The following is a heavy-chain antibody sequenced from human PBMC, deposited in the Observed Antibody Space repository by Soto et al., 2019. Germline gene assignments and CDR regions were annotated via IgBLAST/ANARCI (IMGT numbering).Heavy chain of an antibody. CDR2: ISYSGST. J-gene: IGHJ4*02. D-gene: IGHD5-12*01. CDR3: ARGDSGYDPLDY. V-gene: IGHV4-61*08. CDR1: GGSISSGDYY. Sequence: ASETLSLTCTVSGGSISSGDYYWSWIRQHPGKDLEWVGYISYSGSTNYNPSLKSRVTISVDTSKNQFSLKLSSVTAADTAVYYCARGDSGYDPLDYWGQGTLVTVSS.